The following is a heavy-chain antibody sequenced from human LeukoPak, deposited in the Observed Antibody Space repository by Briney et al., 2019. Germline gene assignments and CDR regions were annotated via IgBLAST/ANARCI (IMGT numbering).Heavy chain of an antibody. CDR2: INTGSSTM. V-gene: IGHV3-48*04. J-gene: IGHJ4*02. CDR1: GFTFSSYS. CDR3: ARDSMVRGVLSSIY. D-gene: IGHD3-10*01. Sequence: LGGSLRLSCAASGFTFSSYSMNWVRQAPGKGLEWVSYINTGSSTMYYADSVKGRFTISRDNAKNSLYLQMNSLRAEDMAVYYCARDSMVRGVLSSIYWGQGTLVTVSS.